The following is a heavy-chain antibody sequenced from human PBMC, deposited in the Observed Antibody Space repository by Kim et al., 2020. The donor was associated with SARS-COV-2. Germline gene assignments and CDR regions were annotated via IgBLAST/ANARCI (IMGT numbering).Heavy chain of an antibody. CDR3: TTLLRYFDWLAVKYYSYCRDV. CDR2: IKSKTDGGTT. D-gene: IGHD3-9*01. CDR1: GFTFSNAW. V-gene: IGHV3-15*01. Sequence: GGSLRLSCAASGFTFSNAWMSWVRQAPGKGLEWVGRIKSKTDGGTTDYAAPVKGRFTISRDDSKNTLHLQMNSLKTEDTAVYYCTTLLRYFDWLAVKYYSYCRDVWRKEPRVTVS. J-gene: IGHJ6*04.